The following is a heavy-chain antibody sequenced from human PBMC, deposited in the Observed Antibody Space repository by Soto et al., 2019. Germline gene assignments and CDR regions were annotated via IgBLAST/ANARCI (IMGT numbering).Heavy chain of an antibody. Sequence: ASVKVSCKASGYPFTGYYMHWVRQVPGQGLECMGWINPNSGGTNYAQKFQGRVTMTRDTSISTAYMELSRLRSDDTAVYYCARASIRGYCSSTSCYQNYWGQGTLVTVSP. V-gene: IGHV1-2*02. CDR3: ARASIRGYCSSTSCYQNY. CDR1: GYPFTGYY. J-gene: IGHJ4*02. CDR2: INPNSGGT. D-gene: IGHD2-2*01.